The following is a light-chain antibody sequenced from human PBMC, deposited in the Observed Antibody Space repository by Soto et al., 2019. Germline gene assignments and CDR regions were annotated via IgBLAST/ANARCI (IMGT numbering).Light chain of an antibody. Sequence: QAVVTQETSLTVSPGGTVTLTCGSSTGAVTSGHSPFWFQQKPGQAPRTLISDSSNRLSWTPTRFSGSLLGGKAALTLSGAQPEDEADYYCLLSYTAAYWVFGGGTKVTVL. CDR3: LLSYTAAYWV. J-gene: IGLJ3*02. CDR2: DSS. V-gene: IGLV7-46*01. CDR1: TGAVTSGHS.